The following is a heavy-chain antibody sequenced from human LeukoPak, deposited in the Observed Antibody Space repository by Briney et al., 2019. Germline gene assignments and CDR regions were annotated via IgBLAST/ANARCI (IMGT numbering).Heavy chain of an antibody. V-gene: IGHV4-59*01. J-gene: IGHJ4*02. Sequence: SETLSLTCTVSGGSISSYYWSWIRQPPGKGLEWIGYIYYSGSTNYKPSLKGRVAISVETSKNQFSLKLRSVTAADTAVYHCARVTGYMIEDYFDYWGQGTLVTVSS. CDR1: GGSISSYY. D-gene: IGHD3-22*01. CDR3: ARVTGYMIEDYFDY. CDR2: IYYSGST.